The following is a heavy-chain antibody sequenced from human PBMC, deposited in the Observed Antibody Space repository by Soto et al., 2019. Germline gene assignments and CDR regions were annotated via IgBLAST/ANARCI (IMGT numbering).Heavy chain of an antibody. CDR3: VRDRDLGGDMAHGDL. CDR1: GFAFSDYS. V-gene: IGHV3-11*06. Sequence: GGSLRLSCAASGFAFSDYSMCWVRQSAGKGLEWLAYITVVTGNTRYADSVKGRFTISADRGRNSVFLQLNSLRDEDTAVYYCVRDRDLGGDMAHGDLWGQGSLVTV. J-gene: IGHJ4*01. CDR2: ITVVTGNT. D-gene: IGHD2-21*01.